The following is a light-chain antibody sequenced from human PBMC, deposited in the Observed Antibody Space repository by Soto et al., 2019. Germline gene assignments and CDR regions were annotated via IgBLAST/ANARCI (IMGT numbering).Light chain of an antibody. Sequence: EIVLTQSPATLSLSPGERATLSCRASQSVSSYLAWYQQKPGQAPRLLIYDASNRATGIPARFSGSGSGTDFTLTISSLQAEDVAVYYCQQYYSPPNNFGGGTKVDIK. CDR1: QSVSSY. J-gene: IGKJ4*01. CDR2: DAS. V-gene: IGKV3-11*01. CDR3: QQYYSPPNN.